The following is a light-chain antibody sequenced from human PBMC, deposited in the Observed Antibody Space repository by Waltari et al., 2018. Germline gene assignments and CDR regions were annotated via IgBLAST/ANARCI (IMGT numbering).Light chain of an antibody. J-gene: IGKJ1*01. CDR2: GAT. CDR3: QRYNSPPWA. CDR1: PGVTDF. V-gene: IGKV1-27*01. Sequence: DIQMTQSPSSLSASVGDTVTTTCRATPGVTDFLAWFQQKPGGIPRVLIYGATNLQSVVPARFSGSGFGTHFTLTISSLQPEDVATYYCQRYNSPPWAFGQGTKVEIK.